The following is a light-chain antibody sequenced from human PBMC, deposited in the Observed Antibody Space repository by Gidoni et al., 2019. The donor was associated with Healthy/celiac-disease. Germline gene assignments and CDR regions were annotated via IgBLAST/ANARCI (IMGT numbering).Light chain of an antibody. Sequence: SYELTQPPSVSVSPGQTASITCSGDKLGDKYACWYQHKPGQSPVLVIYQESKRPSGIPERFSCSNSGNTATLTISGTQAMDEADYYCQAWDSSTLYVFGTGTKVTVL. J-gene: IGLJ1*01. CDR2: QES. CDR1: KLGDKY. CDR3: QAWDSSTLYV. V-gene: IGLV3-1*01.